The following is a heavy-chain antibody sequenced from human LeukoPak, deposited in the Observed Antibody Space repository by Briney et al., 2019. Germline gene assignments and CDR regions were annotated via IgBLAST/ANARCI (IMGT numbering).Heavy chain of an antibody. CDR3: ARANIDFAGFFDY. J-gene: IGHJ4*02. D-gene: IGHD5-12*01. Sequence: GGSLRLSCAVSGFTFSDHYMDWVRQAPGKGLEWVGRTRNKANSYTIEYAASVKGRFTISRDESKNSLYLQMNSLRAEDTALYYCARANIDFAGFFDYRGQGTLVTVSS. CDR1: GFTFSDHY. V-gene: IGHV3-72*01. CDR2: TRNKANSYTI.